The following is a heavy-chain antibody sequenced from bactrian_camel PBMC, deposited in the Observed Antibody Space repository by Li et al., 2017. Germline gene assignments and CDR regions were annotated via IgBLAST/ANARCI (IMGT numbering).Heavy chain of an antibody. Sequence: QVQLVESGGGAVQAGGSLRLSCTASGDTSSLRCMGWSRQAPGKEREAVAAIDNDGLKTYADSAKGRFTISKDNAKNTLYLQMNSLKPEDTAMYYCAGTGFRLGSWCGGYNYWGQGTQVTVS. D-gene: IGHD2*01. V-gene: IGHV3S53*01. CDR3: AGTGFRLGSWCGGYNY. CDR1: GDTSSLRC. CDR2: IDNDGLK. J-gene: IGHJ4*01.